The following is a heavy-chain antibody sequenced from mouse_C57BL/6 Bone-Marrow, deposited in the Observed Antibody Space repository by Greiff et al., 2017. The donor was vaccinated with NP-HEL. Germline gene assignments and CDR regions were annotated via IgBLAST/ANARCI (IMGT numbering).Heavy chain of an antibody. V-gene: IGHV5-12*01. CDR1: GFTFSDYY. J-gene: IGHJ4*01. CDR3: ARHDDKYYYAMDY. CDR2: ISNGGGST. Sequence: EVKLVESGGGLVQPGGSLKLSCAASGFTFSDYYMYWVRQTPEKRLEWVAYISNGGGSTYYPDTVKGRFTISRDNAKNTLYLQMSRLKSEDTAMYYCARHDDKYYYAMDYWGQGTSVTVSS.